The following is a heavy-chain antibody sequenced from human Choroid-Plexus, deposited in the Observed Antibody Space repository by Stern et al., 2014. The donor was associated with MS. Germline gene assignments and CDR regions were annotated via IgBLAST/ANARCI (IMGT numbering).Heavy chain of an antibody. CDR1: GFTFGSCA. J-gene: IGHJ5*02. D-gene: IGHD2/OR15-2a*01. CDR2: VSNDGSNK. V-gene: IGHV3-30*18. CDR3: AKDRHYLTYFFDH. Sequence: VQLVESGGGVVQPGRPLRLSCVASGFTFGSCAMHWVRQAPGTGMAWVAGVSNDGSNKYYADSVKGRFTISRDNSQNTLYMQMSSLRPEDTAVYYCAKDRHYLTYFFDHWGQGSLVTVSS.